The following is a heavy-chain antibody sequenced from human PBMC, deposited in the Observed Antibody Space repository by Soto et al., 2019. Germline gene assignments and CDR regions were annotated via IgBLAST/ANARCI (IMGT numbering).Heavy chain of an antibody. Sequence: GGSLRLSCAASAFTFSSYAMSWVRQAPGKGLEWVSAISGSGCTTYYADSVKGRFTISRDNSKNTLYLQMNSLRAEDTAVYYCARDDDDYTFDYWGQGTLVTVSS. D-gene: IGHD4-4*01. V-gene: IGHV3-23*01. J-gene: IGHJ4*02. CDR2: ISGSGCTT. CDR1: AFTFSSYA. CDR3: ARDDDDYTFDY.